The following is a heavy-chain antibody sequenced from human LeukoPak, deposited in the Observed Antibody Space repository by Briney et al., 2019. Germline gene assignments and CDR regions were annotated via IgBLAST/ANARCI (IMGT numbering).Heavy chain of an antibody. CDR2: ISSSGSTI. V-gene: IGHV3-48*03. J-gene: IGHJ4*02. CDR3: ARVQSSGGARD. D-gene: IGHD1-26*01. Sequence: GGSLRLSCAASGFTFSSSEMNWVRQAPGKGLEWVSYISSSGSTIYYADSVKGRFTISRDNAKNSLYLQMNSLRAEDTAVYYCARVQSSGGARDWGQGTLVTVSS. CDR1: GFTFSSSE.